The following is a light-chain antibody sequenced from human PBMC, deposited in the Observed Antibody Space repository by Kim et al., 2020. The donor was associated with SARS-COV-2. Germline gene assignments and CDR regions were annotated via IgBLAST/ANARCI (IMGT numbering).Light chain of an antibody. Sequence: EIVLTQSPGTLSLSPGERATLSCRASQSVSSSYLAWYQQKPGQAPRLLIYGASSRATGIPVRFSGSGSGTDFTLTISRLEPEDFAVYYCQQYGSSPLTFGGGTKVDIK. CDR2: GAS. CDR3: QQYGSSPLT. V-gene: IGKV3-20*01. CDR1: QSVSSSY. J-gene: IGKJ4*01.